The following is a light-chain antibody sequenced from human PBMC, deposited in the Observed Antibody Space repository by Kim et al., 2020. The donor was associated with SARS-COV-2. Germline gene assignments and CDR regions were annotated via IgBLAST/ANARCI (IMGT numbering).Light chain of an antibody. Sequence: EIVLTQSPGTLSSSPGERATLSCRATQSVTNTFLAWYQQKPGQAPRLLIYGASSRATGIPDRFSGSGSGTDFTLTISRLEPEDFAVYYCQQYGSSPFTFGPGNKVDIK. CDR1: QSVTNTF. CDR2: GAS. V-gene: IGKV3-20*01. CDR3: QQYGSSPFT. J-gene: IGKJ3*01.